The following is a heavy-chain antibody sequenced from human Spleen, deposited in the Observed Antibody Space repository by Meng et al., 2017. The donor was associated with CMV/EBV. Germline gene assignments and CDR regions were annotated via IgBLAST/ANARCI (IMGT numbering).Heavy chain of an antibody. D-gene: IGHD3-3*01. CDR2: IWYDGTNK. V-gene: IGHV3-33*01. CDR3: ARAPLEYYDFWSGYPPDY. J-gene: IGHJ4*02. CDR1: TFSSYA. Sequence: TFSSYAMHWVRQAPGKGLEWVAVIWYDGTNKYYADSVKGRFTISRDNSKNTLYLQMNSLRAEDTAVYYCARAPLEYYDFWSGYPPDYWGQGALVTVSS.